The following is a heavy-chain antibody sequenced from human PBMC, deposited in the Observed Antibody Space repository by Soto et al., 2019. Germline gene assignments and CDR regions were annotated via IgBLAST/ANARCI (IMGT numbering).Heavy chain of an antibody. V-gene: IGHV3-64*01. Sequence: EVQLVESGGGLAQPGGSLRLSCAASGFTLSSDAMDWVRQAPGKGLEYVSGISSNGIGTYYANSVKGRFTISRDNAKNTVDLQMDSLRPEDMAGYYCARRARADYYYMDVWGKGTTVTVS. CDR1: GFTLSSDA. CDR3: ARRARADYYYMDV. J-gene: IGHJ6*03. CDR2: ISSNGIGT.